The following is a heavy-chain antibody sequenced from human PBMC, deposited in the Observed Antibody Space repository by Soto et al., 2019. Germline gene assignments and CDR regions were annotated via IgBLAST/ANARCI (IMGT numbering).Heavy chain of an antibody. CDR2: ISGSGGST. V-gene: IGHV3-23*01. J-gene: IGHJ4*02. Sequence: GGSLRLACAASGFTFSSYAMSWVRQAPGKGLEWVSAISGSGGSTYYADSVKGRFTISRDIPKNTLYLQLNSLRAEDTAVYYCAKEGLYKTLDYWGQGTLVTVSS. CDR1: GFTFSSYA. CDR3: AKEGLYKTLDY. D-gene: IGHD1-1*01.